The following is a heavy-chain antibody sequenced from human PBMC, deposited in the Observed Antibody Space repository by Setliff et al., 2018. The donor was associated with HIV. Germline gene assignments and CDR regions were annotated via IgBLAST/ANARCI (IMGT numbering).Heavy chain of an antibody. Sequence: SETLSLTCTVSGDSVNDRSYSWGWVRQPPGKGLEYIGNIYDSGHTYYSPSLRSRVTISVDTSKNQFSLKLSSVAAADTAVYYCARSITMITPGLYYYYYYMDVWGKGTTVTVSS. D-gene: IGHD3-22*01. V-gene: IGHV4-39*07. CDR1: GDSVNDRSYS. J-gene: IGHJ6*03. CDR3: ARSITMITPGLYYYYYYMDV. CDR2: IYDSGHT.